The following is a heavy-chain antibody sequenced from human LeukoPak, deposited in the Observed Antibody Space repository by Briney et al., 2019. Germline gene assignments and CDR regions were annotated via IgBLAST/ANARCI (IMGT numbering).Heavy chain of an antibody. Sequence: SQTLSLTCTVSGGSISSGGYYWSWTRQSPGKGLEWVGYIHYSGSTNYNPSLKSRVAISVDTSKNQFSLNLNSVTAADTAIYYCARRDPDSEGVDVWGQGTTVTVSS. V-gene: IGHV4-61*08. CDR1: GGSISSGGYY. J-gene: IGHJ6*02. CDR2: IHYSGST. CDR3: ARRDPDSEGVDV. D-gene: IGHD1-26*01.